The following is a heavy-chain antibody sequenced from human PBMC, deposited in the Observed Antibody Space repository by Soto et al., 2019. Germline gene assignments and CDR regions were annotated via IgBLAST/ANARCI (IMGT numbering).Heavy chain of an antibody. CDR3: ARVRGGGWWSVDYFDY. J-gene: IGHJ4*02. V-gene: IGHV1-8*01. D-gene: IGHD6-19*01. CDR2: MNPNSGNT. Sequence: QVQLVQSGAEVKKPGASVKVSCKASGYTFTSYDINWVRQATGQGLEWMGWMNPNSGNTGYAQKFQGRVTMTRNTSKLNAYRELRSPRSEDTAVYYGARVRGGGWWSVDYFDYWGQGTLVTVSS. CDR1: GYTFTSYD.